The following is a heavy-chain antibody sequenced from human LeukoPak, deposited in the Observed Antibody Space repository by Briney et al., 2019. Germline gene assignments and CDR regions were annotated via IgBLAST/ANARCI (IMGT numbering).Heavy chain of an antibody. D-gene: IGHD3-10*01. V-gene: IGHV3-23*01. Sequence: GGSLRLSCAASGFTFSSYAMSWVRQAPGKGLEWVSAISGSGGSTYYADSVKGRFTISRDNSKNTLYLQMNSLRAEDTAVYYCAKDLGRKSVAHLRMVRGVITLDDYWGQGTLVTVSS. CDR3: AKDLGRKSVAHLRMVRGVITLDDY. CDR2: ISGSGGST. J-gene: IGHJ4*02. CDR1: GFTFSSYA.